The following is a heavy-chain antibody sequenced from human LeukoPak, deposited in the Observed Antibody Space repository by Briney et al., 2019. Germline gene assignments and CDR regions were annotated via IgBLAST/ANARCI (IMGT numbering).Heavy chain of an antibody. J-gene: IGHJ6*02. CDR2: ISSSSSYI. D-gene: IGHD3-3*01. CDR3: ARCPPHEFRFWSGYSDPYGMDV. CDR1: GFTFSSYS. V-gene: IGHV3-21*01. Sequence: GGSLRLSCAASGFTFSSYSMNWVRQAPGKGLEWVSSISSSSSYIYYADSVKGRFTISRDNAKNSLYLQMNSLRAEDTAVYCCARCPPHEFRFWSGYSDPYGMDVWGQGTTVTVSS.